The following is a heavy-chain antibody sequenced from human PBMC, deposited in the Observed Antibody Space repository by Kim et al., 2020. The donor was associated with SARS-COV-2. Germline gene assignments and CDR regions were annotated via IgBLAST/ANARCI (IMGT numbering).Heavy chain of an antibody. Sequence: GGSLRLSCAASGFTFSSYGMHWVREAPGKGLEWVAVIWYDGSIEYYADSVKGRFTISRDNSKNTLYLQMNSLRAEDTAVYYCTKDFESGYFDYWGRGTLVIVSS. CDR1: GFTFSSYG. V-gene: IGHV3-33*06. J-gene: IGHJ4*02. CDR3: TKDFESGYFDY. CDR2: IWYDGSIE. D-gene: IGHD3-9*01.